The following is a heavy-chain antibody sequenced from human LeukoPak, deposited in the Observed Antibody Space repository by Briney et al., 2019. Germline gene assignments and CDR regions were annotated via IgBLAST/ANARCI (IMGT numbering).Heavy chain of an antibody. J-gene: IGHJ4*02. V-gene: IGHV3-23*01. D-gene: IGHD3-22*01. CDR2: ISGSGGST. CDR3: AKDSYYYDSSGSLSGGGSFDY. CDR1: GFTFSSYG. Sequence: GGSLRLSCAASGFTFSSYGMSWVRQAPGKGLEWVSAISGSGGSTYYADSVKGRFTISRDNSKNTLYLQMNSLRAEDTALYYCAKDSYYYDSSGSLSGGGSFDYWGQGTLVTVSS.